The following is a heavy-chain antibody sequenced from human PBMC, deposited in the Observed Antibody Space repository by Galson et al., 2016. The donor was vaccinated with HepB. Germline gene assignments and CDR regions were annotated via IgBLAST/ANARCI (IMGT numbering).Heavy chain of an antibody. V-gene: IGHV4-31*03. D-gene: IGHD1-7*01. CDR3: ARSDWTYRFDS. CDR1: GGSICTGAYY. Sequence: TLSLTCTVSGGSICTGAYYWSWIRQHPGKGLEWIGYISYCGRTFYNLSLKRRVTISVDTSKNPFSLKLTSVTAADTAEYYCARSDWTYRFDSWGQGTPVTVSS. J-gene: IGHJ4*02. CDR2: ISYCGRT.